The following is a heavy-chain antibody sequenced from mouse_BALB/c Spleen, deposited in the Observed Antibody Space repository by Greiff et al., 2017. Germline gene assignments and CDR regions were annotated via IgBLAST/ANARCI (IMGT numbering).Heavy chain of an antibody. Sequence: VQLKESGPELVKPGASMKISCKASGYTFTSYWMHWVKQRPGQGLEWIGAIYPGNSDTSYNQKFKGKAKLTAVTSTSTAYMELSSLTNEDSAVYYCTRDGNYPPYAMDYWGQGTSVTVSS. D-gene: IGHD2-1*01. CDR2: IYPGNSDT. CDR3: TRDGNYPPYAMDY. J-gene: IGHJ4*01. V-gene: IGHV1-5*01. CDR1: GYTFTSYW.